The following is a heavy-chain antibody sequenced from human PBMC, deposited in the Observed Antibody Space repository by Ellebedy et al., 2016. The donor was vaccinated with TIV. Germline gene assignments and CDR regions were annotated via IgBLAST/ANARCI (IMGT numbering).Heavy chain of an antibody. CDR1: GLTFSSSW. D-gene: IGHD6-19*01. CDR3: ARTLGSGSCY. J-gene: IGHJ4*02. V-gene: IGHV3-74*03. CDR2: INNDGSDT. Sequence: GGSLRLSXVVSGLTFSSSWMHWVRQAPGKGLVWVSRINNDGSDTKYADYVQGRFTISRDNAKNSLYLQMNSLRAEDTAVYYCARTLGSGSCYWGQGTLVTVSP.